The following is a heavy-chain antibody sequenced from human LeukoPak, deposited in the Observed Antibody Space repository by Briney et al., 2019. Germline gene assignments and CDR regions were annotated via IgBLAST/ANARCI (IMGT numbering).Heavy chain of an antibody. CDR2: INHSGST. CDR1: GGSFSGYY. J-gene: IGHJ4*02. V-gene: IGHV4-34*01. Sequence: PSETLSLTCAVYGGSFSGYYWSWIRQPPGKGLEWIGEINHSGSTNYNPSLKSRVTISVDTSKNQFSLKLSSVTTAHTAVYYCARGDFDWLILYWGQGTLVTVSS. CDR3: ARGDFDWLILY. D-gene: IGHD3-9*01.